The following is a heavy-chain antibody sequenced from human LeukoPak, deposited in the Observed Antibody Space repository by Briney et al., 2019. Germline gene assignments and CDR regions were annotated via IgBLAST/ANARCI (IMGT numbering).Heavy chain of an antibody. CDR1: GGSISSYY. CDR3: ARHGRGTTMVRGVPNWFDP. Sequence: SETLSLTCTVSGGSISSYYWSWIRQPPGKGLEWIGYIYYSGSTNYNPSLKSRVTISVDTSKNQFSLKLSSVTAADTAVYYCARHGRGTTMVRGVPNWFDPWGQGTLVTVSS. CDR2: IYYSGST. J-gene: IGHJ5*02. V-gene: IGHV4-59*08. D-gene: IGHD3-10*01.